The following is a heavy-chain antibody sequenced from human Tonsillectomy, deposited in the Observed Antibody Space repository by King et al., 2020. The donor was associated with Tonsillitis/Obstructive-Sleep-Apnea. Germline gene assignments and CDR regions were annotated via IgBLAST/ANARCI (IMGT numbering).Heavy chain of an antibody. Sequence: QLVQSGGGVVQPGRSLRLSCAASRFTFSSYAMHWVRQVPGKGLEWVAVISYDGGNKYYADSVKGRFTISRDNSKNTLYLQMNSLRAEDTAVYYCAREVGYCSGGSCYSKAFDIWGQGTMVTVSS. CDR3: AREVGYCSGGSCYSKAFDI. CDR2: ISYDGGNK. V-gene: IGHV3-30*01. J-gene: IGHJ3*02. CDR1: RFTFSSYA. D-gene: IGHD2-15*01.